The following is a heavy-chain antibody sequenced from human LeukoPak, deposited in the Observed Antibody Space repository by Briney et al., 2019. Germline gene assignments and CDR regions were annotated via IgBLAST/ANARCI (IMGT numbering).Heavy chain of an antibody. J-gene: IGHJ4*02. CDR1: GLSLSTSRKG. Sequence: SGPTLVNPTQTLTLTCTFSGLSLSTSRKGVSWIRQPPGKPLESLALIYWNDDKRYRPSLKSRLTITKDNSKKQVVLTVTNMDPVDTATYYCAHRRHSSSWYDYGGQGTRVTGSS. D-gene: IGHD6-13*01. CDR2: IYWNDDK. V-gene: IGHV2-5*01. CDR3: AHRRHSSSWYDY.